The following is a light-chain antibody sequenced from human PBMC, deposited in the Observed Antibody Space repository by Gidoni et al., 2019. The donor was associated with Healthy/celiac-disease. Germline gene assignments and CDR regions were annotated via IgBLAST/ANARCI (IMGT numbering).Light chain of an antibody. V-gene: IGKV1-39*01. J-gene: IGKJ1*01. Sequence: DIQMTQSPSSLSASVGDRVTITCRASQSSSSYLKWYQQKPGKAPKLLIYAASSLQSGVPSLFSGSSSGTDFPLIISRLPPEYFATYYRQQSYSTPTFGQGTKLEIK. CDR1: QSSSSY. CDR3: QQSYSTPT. CDR2: AAS.